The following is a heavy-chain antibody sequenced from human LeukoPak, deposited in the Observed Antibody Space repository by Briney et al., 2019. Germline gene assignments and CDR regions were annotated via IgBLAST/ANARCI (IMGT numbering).Heavy chain of an antibody. V-gene: IGHV3-53*01. CDR2: IFSGGGT. CDR3: ARGLNTYDNSGFYFL. J-gene: IGHJ4*02. Sequence: GGSLRLSCVASGFTVNSNYMSWVRQAPGQGLEWVSVIFSGGGTNYGDSVKGRFTISRDNSKNTLYLQMNSLRAEDTAIYYCARGLNTYDNSGFYFLWGQGTLVTVSS. CDR1: GFTVNSNY. D-gene: IGHD3-22*01.